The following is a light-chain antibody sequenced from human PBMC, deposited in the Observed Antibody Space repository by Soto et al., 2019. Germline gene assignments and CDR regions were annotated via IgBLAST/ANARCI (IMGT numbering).Light chain of an antibody. CDR3: QHRNNRPFS. J-gene: IGKJ3*01. CDR1: QSVNNY. CDR2: DAS. Sequence: EIVLTHSPATLSLSPCERATLSFSASQSVNNYLAWYQQRPGQAPRLLIYDASNRATGIPARFSGSGSGTDFTLTISSLEPEDFAVYYCQHRNNRPFSFGPGTKVDIK. V-gene: IGKV3-11*01.